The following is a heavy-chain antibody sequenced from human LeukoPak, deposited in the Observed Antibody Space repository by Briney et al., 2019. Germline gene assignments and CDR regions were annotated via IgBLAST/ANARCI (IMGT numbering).Heavy chain of an antibody. CDR1: GFTFSSYG. CDR2: ISYDGSNK. J-gene: IGHJ5*02. V-gene: IGHV3-30*18. Sequence: GGSLRLSCAASGFTFSSYGMHWVRQAPGKGLEWVAAISYDGSNKYYADSVKGRFTISRDNSKNTLYLQMNSLRAEDTAVYYCAKAVDSGFDPWGQGTLVTVSS. CDR3: AKAVDSGFDP. D-gene: IGHD2-21*01.